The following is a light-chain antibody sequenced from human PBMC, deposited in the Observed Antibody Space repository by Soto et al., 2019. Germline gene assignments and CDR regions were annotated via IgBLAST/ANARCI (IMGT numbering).Light chain of an antibody. Sequence: QLVLTQPPSASGTPGQRVTVSCSGSSSNIGTNTVNWYQQLPGTAPKLLIYRNNQRPSGVPDRFSGSKSGTSASLAISGLLSEDEADYYCAAWDDSLNGVVFGGGTKLTVL. J-gene: IGLJ2*01. V-gene: IGLV1-44*01. CDR1: SSNIGTNT. CDR3: AAWDDSLNGVV. CDR2: RNN.